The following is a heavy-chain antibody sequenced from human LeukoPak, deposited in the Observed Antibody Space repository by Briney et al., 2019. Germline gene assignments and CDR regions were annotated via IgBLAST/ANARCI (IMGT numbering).Heavy chain of an antibody. J-gene: IGHJ4*02. CDR1: GGSISSYY. D-gene: IGHD6-6*01. V-gene: IGHV4-59*12. CDR3: ATNALLVPSTFDS. Sequence: SETLSLTCTVSGGSISSYYWSWIRQPPGKGLEWIGYIYYSGSTNYNPSLRSRVNISLDTSQNQFSLKVTSVTAADTAVYYCATNALLVPSTFDSWGRGTLVIVSS. CDR2: IYYSGST.